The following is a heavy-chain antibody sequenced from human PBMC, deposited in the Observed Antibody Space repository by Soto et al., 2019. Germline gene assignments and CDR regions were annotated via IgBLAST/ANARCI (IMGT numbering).Heavy chain of an antibody. CDR2: INRSGST. D-gene: IGHD3-10*01. CDR1: GGSFSGYY. V-gene: IGHV4-34*01. CDR3: ARDGVVRGVITY. J-gene: IGHJ4*02. Sequence: QVQLQQWGAGLLKPSETLSLTCAVYGGSFSGYYWSWIRQPPGKGLEWIGEINRSGSTNYNPSLKSRVTISVDTSKNQFSLKLSSVTAADTAVYYCARDGVVRGVITYWGQGTLVTVSS.